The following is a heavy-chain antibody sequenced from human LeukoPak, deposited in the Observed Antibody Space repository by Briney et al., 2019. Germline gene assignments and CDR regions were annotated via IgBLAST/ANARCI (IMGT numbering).Heavy chain of an antibody. CDR2: ISGSGGST. CDR1: GFTFSDYY. V-gene: IGHV3-23*01. CDR3: AKDSTIAAAGTPYYYYYMDV. Sequence: GTLRLSCAASGFTFSDYYMSWIRQAPGKGLEWVSAISGSGGSTYYADSVKGRFTISRDNSKNTLYLQMNSLRAEDTAVYYCAKDSTIAAAGTPYYYYYMDVWGKGTTVTVSS. D-gene: IGHD6-13*01. J-gene: IGHJ6*03.